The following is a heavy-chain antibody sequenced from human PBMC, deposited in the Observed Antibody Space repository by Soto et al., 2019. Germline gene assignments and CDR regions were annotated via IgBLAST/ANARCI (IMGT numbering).Heavy chain of an antibody. Sequence: GESLKISCKGSGYSFTSYWIGWVRQMPGKGLEWMGIIYPGDSDTRYSPSFQGQVTISADKSISTAYLQWSSLKASDTAMYYCASKVGYCSGGSCYRAWDYWGQGTLVTVSS. V-gene: IGHV5-51*01. J-gene: IGHJ4*02. CDR1: GYSFTSYW. D-gene: IGHD2-15*01. CDR3: ASKVGYCSGGSCYRAWDY. CDR2: IYPGDSDT.